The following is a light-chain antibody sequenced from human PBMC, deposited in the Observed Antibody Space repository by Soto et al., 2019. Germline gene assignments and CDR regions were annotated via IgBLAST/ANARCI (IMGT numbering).Light chain of an antibody. CDR3: QQENTDVPLT. CDR1: QTISSW. V-gene: IGKV1-5*03. Sequence: DIQVAQSASTLAASVGDIVTITCRASQTISSWVAWYQQKPGTAPKLLIYKASSLESGVPSRFSGSGSGTEFTLTISSLQPDDFASYYCQQENTDVPLTFGGGTKV. CDR2: KAS. J-gene: IGKJ4*01.